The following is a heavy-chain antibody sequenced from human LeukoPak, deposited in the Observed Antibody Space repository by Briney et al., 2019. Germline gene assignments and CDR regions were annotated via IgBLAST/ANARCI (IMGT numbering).Heavy chain of an antibody. CDR2: FDPEDGET. J-gene: IGHJ3*02. V-gene: IGHV1-24*01. D-gene: IGHD3-16*01. CDR1: GYTFTSYY. Sequence: ASVKVSCKASGYTFTSYYMHWVRQAPGKGLEWMGGFDPEDGETIYAQKFQGRVTMTEDTSTDTAYMELSSLRSEDTAVYYCATQILGGPSAFDIWGQGTMVTVSS. CDR3: ATQILGGPSAFDI.